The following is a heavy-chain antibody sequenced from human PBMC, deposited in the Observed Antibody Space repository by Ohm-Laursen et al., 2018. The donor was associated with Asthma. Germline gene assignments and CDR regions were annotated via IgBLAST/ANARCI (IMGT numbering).Heavy chain of an antibody. CDR2: LFPDGRRT. Sequence: SLRLSCTASGFTFSDYFMHWVRQRPGGGLVWISHLFPDGRRTNYADSVKGRFTISRDDAQNTVYLQMNSLRVDDTAVYYCARGNVEGVLWGQGTLVTVSS. D-gene: IGHD5-24*01. CDR3: ARGNVEGVL. J-gene: IGHJ4*02. V-gene: IGHV3-74*01. CDR1: GFTFSDYF.